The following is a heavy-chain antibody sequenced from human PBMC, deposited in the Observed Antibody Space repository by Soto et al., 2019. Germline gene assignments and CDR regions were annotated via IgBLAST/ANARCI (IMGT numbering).Heavy chain of an antibody. CDR2: IGGSVGST. D-gene: IGHD2-2*01. CDR1: GFTFSSYA. CDR3: AKDRCSSTSCYLGTMDV. J-gene: IGHJ6*02. Sequence: PWGSLRLSCAASGFTFSSYAMGCVRQAPWKGLEWVSAIGGSVGSTYYADSVKGRFTISRDNSKNTLYLRMNSLRAEDTAIYYCAKDRCSSTSCYLGTMDVWGQGTTVTVSS. V-gene: IGHV3-23*01.